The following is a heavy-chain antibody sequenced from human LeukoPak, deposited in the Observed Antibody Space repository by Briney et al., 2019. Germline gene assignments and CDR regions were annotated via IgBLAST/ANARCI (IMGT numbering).Heavy chain of an antibody. Sequence: AGGSLRLSRAAAGFTFSSYWTNWVRQAPGKGLEWVANIKQDGSEKYYVDSVKGRFTISRDNAKNSLYLQMNSLRAEDTAVYYCATSRTLDHWGQGTLVIVSS. J-gene: IGHJ4*02. CDR3: ATSRTLDH. CDR1: GFTFSSYW. V-gene: IGHV3-7*05. CDR2: IKQDGSEK.